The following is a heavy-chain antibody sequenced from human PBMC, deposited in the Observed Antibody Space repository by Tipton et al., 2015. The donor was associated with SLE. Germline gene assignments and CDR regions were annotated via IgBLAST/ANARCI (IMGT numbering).Heavy chain of an antibody. CDR3: SRGFCSGGICSSPDAFDI. D-gene: IGHD2-15*01. V-gene: IGHV3-49*04. CDR2: IRRKAYGGTT. J-gene: IGHJ3*02. CDR1: AFTFSNYE. Sequence: SLRLSCVVSAFTFSNYEMNWVRQAPGKGLEWVGYIRRKAYGGTTEYAASVKVRFTISRDDSKSIAYLQMNSLKTEDTAVYYCSRGFCSGGICSSPDAFDIWGQGTMVTVSS.